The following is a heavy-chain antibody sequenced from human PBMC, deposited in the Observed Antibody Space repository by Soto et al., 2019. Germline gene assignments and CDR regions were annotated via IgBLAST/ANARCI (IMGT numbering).Heavy chain of an antibody. CDR1: GYSFTRYW. Sequence: PGESLKISCKASGYSFTRYWIGWVRQMPGEGLEWMGIIYPADSDTKYSPSFQGQVSISVDKSISTAYLYWSNLKASDTATYYCARHSSDSTGWYPFDYWGQGTLVTVSS. D-gene: IGHD6-19*01. CDR3: ARHSSDSTGWYPFDY. CDR2: IYPADSDT. J-gene: IGHJ4*02. V-gene: IGHV5-51*01.